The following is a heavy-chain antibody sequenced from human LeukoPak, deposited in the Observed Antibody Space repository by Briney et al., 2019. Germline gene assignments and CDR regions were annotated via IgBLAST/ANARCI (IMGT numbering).Heavy chain of an antibody. CDR3: ARDGDILTGYYFDY. D-gene: IGHD3-9*01. V-gene: IGHV3-21*01. Sequence: PGGSLRLSCEASGFTFSSYSMNWVRQAPGKGLEWVSSIISSGTYIYYADSVKGRFTISRDNARNSLSPQMNSLRAEDTAVYYCARDGDILTGYYFDYWGQGTLVTVSS. CDR1: GFTFSSYS. CDR2: IISSGTYI. J-gene: IGHJ4*02.